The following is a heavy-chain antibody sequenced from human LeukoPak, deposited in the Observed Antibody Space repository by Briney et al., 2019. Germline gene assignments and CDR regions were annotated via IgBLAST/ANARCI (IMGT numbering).Heavy chain of an antibody. J-gene: IGHJ3*02. CDR1: GYSFTGYY. Sequence: ASVKVSCKTSGYSFTGYYMHWVRQAPGQGREWMGRINTNTGGTNYAQRFQGRVTVTRDTSISTAYMDLSRLRSDDTAVYYCARDLGYNYGYAFDIWGQGTMVTVSS. D-gene: IGHD5-18*01. CDR2: INTNTGGT. CDR3: ARDLGYNYGYAFDI. V-gene: IGHV1-2*06.